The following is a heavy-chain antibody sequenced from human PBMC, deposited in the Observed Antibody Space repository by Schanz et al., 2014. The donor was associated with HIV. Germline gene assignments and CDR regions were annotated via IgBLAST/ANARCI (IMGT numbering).Heavy chain of an antibody. D-gene: IGHD2-8*01. J-gene: IGHJ6*02. CDR1: GFIFSNYG. CDR2: KSYDGSNK. CDR3: ALVGVWYYYGMDV. Sequence: VRLVEAGGGGVQPGRCLRLSCAVSGFIFSNYGMHWVRPAPGKGLGGGEIKSYDGSNKYYADSVKGRFTIARDNSKNTLYLQMNSLRAEDTAVYYCALVGVWYYYGMDVWGHGTTVAVSS. V-gene: IGHV3-30*03.